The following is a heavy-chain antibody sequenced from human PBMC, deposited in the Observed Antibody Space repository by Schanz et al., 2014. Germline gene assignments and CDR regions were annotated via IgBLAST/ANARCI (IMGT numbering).Heavy chain of an antibody. CDR3: AGYDFGGNSSGD. Sequence: QALLQESGPGLVKPSGTLSLTCSVSGGFINAFYWSWIRQPPGKGLEWLGYVYYTGSTKYKSSLRRRLTMSVDTSKHQFSLRLTAVTAADTAVYYCAGYDFGGNSSGDWGQGVLVIVSS. CDR2: VYYTGST. D-gene: IGHD2-21*02. V-gene: IGHV4-59*03. J-gene: IGHJ4*02. CDR1: GGFINAFY.